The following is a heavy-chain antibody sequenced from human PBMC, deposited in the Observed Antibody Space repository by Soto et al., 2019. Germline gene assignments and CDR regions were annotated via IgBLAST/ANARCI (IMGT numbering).Heavy chain of an antibody. CDR3: ARGTIVARQHLDY. J-gene: IGHJ4*02. CDR1: GFTFSSYA. CDR2: ISIRGGDE. V-gene: IGHV3-30*03. Sequence: QVQLVESGGGVVQPGKSLRLSCAASGFTFSSYAMHWVRQAPGKGLEWVTVISIRGGDEYYAESVRGRFTISRDDSKNTLYLQMGSLRVEDTAVYYCARGTIVARQHLDYWGQGTLVTVSS. D-gene: IGHD6-6*01.